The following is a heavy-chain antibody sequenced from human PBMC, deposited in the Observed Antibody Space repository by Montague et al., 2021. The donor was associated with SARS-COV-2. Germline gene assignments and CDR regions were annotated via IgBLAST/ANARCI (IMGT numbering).Heavy chain of an antibody. Sequence: TLSLTCTVSGGSISYGSYFWTWIRQPAGKGLEWIGRIHTSGSTXYKPSLKSRVTISVDTSKNQFSLELSSVTAADTAVYYCARDGYSSGWNGLHWFDPWGQGTLVTVSS. D-gene: IGHD6-25*01. CDR1: GGSISYGSYF. CDR2: IHTSGST. V-gene: IGHV4-61*02. CDR3: ARDGYSSGWNGLHWFDP. J-gene: IGHJ5*02.